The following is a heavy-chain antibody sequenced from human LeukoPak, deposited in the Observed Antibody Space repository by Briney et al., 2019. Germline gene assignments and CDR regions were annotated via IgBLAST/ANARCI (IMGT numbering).Heavy chain of an antibody. CDR1: GGSISSSSYY. CDR2: IYYSGST. V-gene: IGHV4-39*01. CDR3: ARQMTTVTTDY. D-gene: IGHD4-17*01. Sequence: SETLSLTCTVSGGSISSSSYYWGWIRQPPRKGLEWIGSIYYSGSTYYNPSLKSRVTISVDTSKNQFSLKLSSVTAADTAVYYCARQMTTVTTDYWGQGTLVTVSS. J-gene: IGHJ4*02.